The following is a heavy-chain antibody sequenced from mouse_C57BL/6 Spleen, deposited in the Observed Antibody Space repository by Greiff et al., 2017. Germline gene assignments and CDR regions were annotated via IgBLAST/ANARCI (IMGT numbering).Heavy chain of an antibody. V-gene: IGHV1-55*01. Sequence: QVQLQQPGAELVKPGASVKMSCKASGYTFTSYWITWVKQRPGQGLEWIGDIYPGSGSTNYNEKFKSKATLTVDTSSSTAYMQLSSLTSEESAVYDSARYDSSSSYYFDYWGQGTTLADAS. CDR3: ARYDSSSSYYFDY. CDR2: IYPGSGST. J-gene: IGHJ2*01. CDR1: GYTFTSYW. D-gene: IGHD1-1*01.